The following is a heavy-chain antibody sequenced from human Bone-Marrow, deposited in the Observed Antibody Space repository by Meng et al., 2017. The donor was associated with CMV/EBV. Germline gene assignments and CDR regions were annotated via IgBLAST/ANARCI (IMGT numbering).Heavy chain of an antibody. CDR3: AKDVLRYFDWGGVFDT. V-gene: IGHV3-23*01. J-gene: IGHJ3*02. CDR1: GFTFSSSA. CDR2: ISGSGAST. Sequence: GFTFSSSAMNWVRQAPGKGLEWVSGISGSGASTFYADSVKGRFTIFRDNSKNTLYLQMNSLRAEDTAVYYCAKDVLRYFDWGGVFDTWGQGTMVTVSS. D-gene: IGHD3-9*01.